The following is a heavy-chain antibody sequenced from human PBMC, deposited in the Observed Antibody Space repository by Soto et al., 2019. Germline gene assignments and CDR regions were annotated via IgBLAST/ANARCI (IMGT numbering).Heavy chain of an antibody. Sequence: PSETLSLTCTVSGGSISPYYWSWIRQPPGKGLEWVGYIYYGGSTSYNPSLKSRVTISLETSKSQFSLRLSSVTAADTAVYYCARRRIVGATAFDYFDYWGQGTLVTVSS. CDR2: IYYGGST. J-gene: IGHJ4*02. D-gene: IGHD1-26*01. CDR1: GGSISPYY. CDR3: ARRRIVGATAFDYFDY. V-gene: IGHV4-59*08.